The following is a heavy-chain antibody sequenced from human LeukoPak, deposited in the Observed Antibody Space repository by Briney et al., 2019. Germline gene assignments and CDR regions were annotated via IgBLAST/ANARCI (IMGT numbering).Heavy chain of an antibody. CDR3: AKSTPVVGGSGWYVA. D-gene: IGHD6-19*01. V-gene: IGHV4-4*02. Sequence: SETLSLTCAVSGGSISSSNWWSWVRQPPGKGLEWIGYIYYSGSTNYNPSLKSRVTISVDTSKNQFSLKLSSVTAADTAVYYCAKSTPVVGGSGWYVAWGQGTLVTVSS. J-gene: IGHJ5*02. CDR2: IYYSGST. CDR1: GGSISSSNW.